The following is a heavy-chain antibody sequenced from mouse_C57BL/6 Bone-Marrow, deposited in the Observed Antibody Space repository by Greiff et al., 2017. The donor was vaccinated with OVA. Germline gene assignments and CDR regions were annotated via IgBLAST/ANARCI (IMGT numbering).Heavy chain of an antibody. J-gene: IGHJ3*01. CDR3: AREGDDYDAWFAY. CDR2: IHPNSGST. CDR1: GYTFTSYW. D-gene: IGHD2-4*01. V-gene: IGHV1-64*01. Sequence: VQLQQSGAELVKPGASVKLSCKASGYTFTSYWMHWVKQRPGQGLEWIGMIHPNSGSTNYNEKFKSKATLTVDKSSSTAYMQLSSLTSEDSAVYYCAREGDDYDAWFAYWGQGTLVTVSA.